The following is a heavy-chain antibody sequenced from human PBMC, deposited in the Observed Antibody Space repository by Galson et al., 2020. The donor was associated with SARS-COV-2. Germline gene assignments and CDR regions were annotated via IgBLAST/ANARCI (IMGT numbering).Heavy chain of an antibody. CDR1: RFTFSSYG. V-gene: IGHV3-30*18. Sequence: LSLTCAASRFTFSSYGMHWVRQAPGKGLEWVAVISYDGSNKYYADSVKGRFTISRDNSKNTLYLQMNSLRAEDTAVYYCAKDVSGWVVHFQHWGQGTLVTVSS. CDR2: ISYDGSNK. CDR3: AKDVSGWVVHFQH. D-gene: IGHD6-19*01. J-gene: IGHJ1*01.